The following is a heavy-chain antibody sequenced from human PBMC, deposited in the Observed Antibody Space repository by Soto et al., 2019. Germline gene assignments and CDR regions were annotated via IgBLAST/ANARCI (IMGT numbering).Heavy chain of an antibody. CDR3: AKGTFGGVIVTSVDV. J-gene: IGHJ6*02. CDR1: GITFSSYA. Sequence: GGSLRLSCAAAGITFSSYAMSWVRQAPGKGLEWVSAISGSGGSTYYADSVKGRFTISRDNSKNTLYLQMNSLRAEDTAVYYCAKGTFGGVIVTSVDVWGQGTTVTVSS. D-gene: IGHD3-16*02. V-gene: IGHV3-23*01. CDR2: ISGSGGST.